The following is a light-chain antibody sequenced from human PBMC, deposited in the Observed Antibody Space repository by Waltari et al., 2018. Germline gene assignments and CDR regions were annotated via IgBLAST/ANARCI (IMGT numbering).Light chain of an antibody. Sequence: EIVMTQSPATLSVSPGERATLSCRASQSVSSNLAWYQQKPGQAPSLLIYGASTRATGIPARFSGSGSGTDFTLIISSLQSEDFAVYYCQQYNNWPQTFGQGTKVEIK. CDR1: QSVSSN. CDR2: GAS. CDR3: QQYNNWPQT. J-gene: IGKJ1*01. V-gene: IGKV3-15*01.